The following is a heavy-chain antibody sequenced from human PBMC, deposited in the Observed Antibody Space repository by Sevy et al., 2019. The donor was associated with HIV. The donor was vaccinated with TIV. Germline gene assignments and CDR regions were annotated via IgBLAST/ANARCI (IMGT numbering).Heavy chain of an antibody. V-gene: IGHV3-23*01. Sequence: GGSLRLSCAASGFIFSSYALSWVRQAPGKGLEWVSIISDSGGSKYLAYSVKGRFTISRDNSRNRLYLQMNSLRAEDTAVYYCAHPLLYSGSYYAFDIWGQGTMVTVS. J-gene: IGHJ3*02. CDR2: ISDSGGSK. CDR1: GFIFSSYA. D-gene: IGHD1-26*01. CDR3: AHPLLYSGSYYAFDI.